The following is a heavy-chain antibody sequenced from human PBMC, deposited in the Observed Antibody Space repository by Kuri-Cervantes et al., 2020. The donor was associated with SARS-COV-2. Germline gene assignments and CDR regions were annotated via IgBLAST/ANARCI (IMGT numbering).Heavy chain of an antibody. J-gene: IGHJ6*03. D-gene: IGHD5-18*01. V-gene: IGHV4-59*08. Sequence: GSLRLSCSASGFTFSSYAMHWVRQAPGKGLEWIGYIYYSGSTNYNPSLKSRVTISVDTSKNQFSLKLSSVTAADTAVYYCASCTAMVPVNYYYMDVWGKGTTVTVSS. CDR1: GFTFSSYA. CDR2: IYYSGST. CDR3: ASCTAMVPVNYYYMDV.